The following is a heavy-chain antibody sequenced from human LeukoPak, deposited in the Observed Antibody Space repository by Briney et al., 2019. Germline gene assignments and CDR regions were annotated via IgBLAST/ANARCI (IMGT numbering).Heavy chain of an antibody. Sequence: PSQTLSLTCTVSGGSISSGGYYWSWIRQHPGKGLEWIGYIYYSGSTYYNPSLKSRVTISVDTSKNQFSLKLSSVTAADTAVYYCARDRARGASYFDLWGRGTLVTVSS. J-gene: IGHJ2*01. CDR3: ARDRARGASYFDL. D-gene: IGHD4/OR15-4a*01. V-gene: IGHV4-31*03. CDR1: GGSISSGGYY. CDR2: IYYSGST.